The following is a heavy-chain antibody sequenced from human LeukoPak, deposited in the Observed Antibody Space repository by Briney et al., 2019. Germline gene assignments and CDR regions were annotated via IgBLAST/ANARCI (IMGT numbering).Heavy chain of an antibody. CDR2: ISYDGSNK. J-gene: IGHJ6*02. CDR1: GFTFSSYG. D-gene: IGHD2-15*01. Sequence: GGSLRLSCAASGFTFSSYGMHWVRQAPGKGLEWVAVISYDGSNKYYADSVKGRFTISRDNSKNTLYLQMNSLRAEDTAVYYCAKVMSGYCSGDSCYYYYGMDVWGQGTTVTVSS. CDR3: AKVMSGYCSGDSCYYYYGMDV. V-gene: IGHV3-30*18.